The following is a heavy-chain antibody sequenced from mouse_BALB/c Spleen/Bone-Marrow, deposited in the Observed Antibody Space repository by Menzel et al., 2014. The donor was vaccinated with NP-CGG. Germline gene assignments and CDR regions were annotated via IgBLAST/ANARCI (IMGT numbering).Heavy chain of an antibody. Sequence: QVQLQQSGAELMKPGASVKISCKATGYTFSSYWLGWVIQRPGHGLEWIGEILPGSGSFNYNEKFKGKATFAADTSSNIAYMQLSSLTSEDSAVYYCARWHYGNYYYAMDYWGQGTSVTVSS. V-gene: IGHV1-9*01. CDR3: ARWHYGNYYYAMDY. CDR1: GYTFSSYW. D-gene: IGHD2-1*01. J-gene: IGHJ4*01. CDR2: ILPGSGSF.